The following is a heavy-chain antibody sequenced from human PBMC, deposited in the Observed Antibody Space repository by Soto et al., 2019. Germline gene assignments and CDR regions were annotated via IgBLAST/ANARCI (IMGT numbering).Heavy chain of an antibody. D-gene: IGHD2-15*01. CDR2: IYYSGST. CDR1: GGSISSAGNY. CDR3: ARDGADCTGGSCYAYSFDY. V-gene: IGHV4-31*03. Sequence: QVQLQESGPGLVKPSQTLSLTCTVSGGSISSAGNYWGWIRQHPGKGLEWIGFIYYSGSTNYNPSLKSRVTISVDTSKSQFSLKLSSVTAADTAVYYCARDGADCTGGSCYAYSFDYWGQGALVTVSS. J-gene: IGHJ4*02.